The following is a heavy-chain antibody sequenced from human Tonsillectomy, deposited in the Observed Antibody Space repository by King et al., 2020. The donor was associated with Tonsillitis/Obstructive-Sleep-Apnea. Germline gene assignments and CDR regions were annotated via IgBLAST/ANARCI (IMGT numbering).Heavy chain of an antibody. Sequence: VQLQESGPGLVKPSETLSLTCTVSGGSISSHXWSWIRQPPGKGLEWIGYIYYSGSTNYNPSLKSRVTISVDTSKNQFSLKLSSVTAADTAVYYCARLLKXXXYDXSXGNFXYWGQXTLVTV. CDR2: IYYSGST. CDR1: GGSISSHX. V-gene: IGHV4-59*08. CDR3: ARLLKXXXYDXSXGNFXY. D-gene: IGHD3-22*01. J-gene: IGHJ4*02.